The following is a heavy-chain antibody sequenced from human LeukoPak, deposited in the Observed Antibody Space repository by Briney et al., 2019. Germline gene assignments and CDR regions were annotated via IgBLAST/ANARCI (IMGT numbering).Heavy chain of an antibody. CDR1: GVPISSSNSY. J-gene: IGHJ4*02. V-gene: IGHV4-39*01. CDR2: IYYSGNT. D-gene: IGHD3/OR15-3a*01. Sequence: PSETLSLTCTVSGVPISSSNSYWGWIRQPPGKGLEWIGSIYYSGNTYYNASLKSQVSISIDTSKNRFSLKLTSVTAADTAVYYCARQTGSGLFILPGGQGTLVTVSS. CDR3: ARQTGSGLFILP.